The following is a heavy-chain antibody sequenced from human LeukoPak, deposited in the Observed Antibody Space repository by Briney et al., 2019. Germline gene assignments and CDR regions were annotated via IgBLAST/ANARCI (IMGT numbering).Heavy chain of an antibody. CDR2: INPSGGST. J-gene: IGHJ4*02. D-gene: IGHD2-15*01. CDR1: GFTFTNYN. CDR3: ARDRERIWRRTYFDY. V-gene: IGHV1-46*01. Sequence: ASVKVSCKASGFTFTNYNLHWVRQAPGQRLEWMGIINPSGGSTIYAQKFQGRVTMTRDMSTSTVYMELSSLRSEDTAVYYCARDRERIWRRTYFDYWGQGTLVTVSS.